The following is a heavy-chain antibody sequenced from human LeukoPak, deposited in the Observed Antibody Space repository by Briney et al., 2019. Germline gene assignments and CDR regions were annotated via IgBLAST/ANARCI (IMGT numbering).Heavy chain of an antibody. CDR1: GGSFSGYY. CDR3: ARGRRRRITMIVVAGPYFDY. Sequence: SETLSLTCAVHGGSFSGYYWSWIRQSPGKGLAWIGEINHSGSTNYNPSLKSRVTISVDTSKNQFSLKLSSVTAADTAVYYCARGRRRRITMIVVAGPYFDYWGQGTLVTVSS. CDR2: INHSGST. V-gene: IGHV4-34*01. D-gene: IGHD3-22*01. J-gene: IGHJ4*02.